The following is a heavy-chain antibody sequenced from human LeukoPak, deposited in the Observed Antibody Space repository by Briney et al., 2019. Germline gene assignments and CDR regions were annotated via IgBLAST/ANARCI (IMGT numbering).Heavy chain of an antibody. J-gene: IGHJ3*02. V-gene: IGHV4-34*01. Sequence: PSETLSLTCGVYGGSFSDYYWSWIRQPPGKGLEWIGEINHSGSTNYNPSLKSRVTISVDMSKNQFSLKLSSVTAADTAVYYCARGLHYYGSGGYYRGAFDIWGQGTMVTVSS. CDR2: INHSGST. CDR1: GGSFSDYY. CDR3: ARGLHYYGSGGYYRGAFDI. D-gene: IGHD3-10*01.